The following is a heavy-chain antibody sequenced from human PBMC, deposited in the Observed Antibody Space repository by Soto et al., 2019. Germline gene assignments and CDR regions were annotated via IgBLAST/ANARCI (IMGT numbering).Heavy chain of an antibody. CDR3: TRGPRSTSTGTGAF. Sequence: GGSLRLSCAASGFTFSMYWKHWVRQVPGKGPEWVSRINDDGSSTNYADSVKGRFTISRDNAKNTLYLQMNDLRAEDTAVYYCTRGPRSTSTGTGAFWGQGTLVTVS. D-gene: IGHD1-1*01. V-gene: IGHV3-74*01. J-gene: IGHJ4*02. CDR1: GFTFSMYW. CDR2: INDDGSST.